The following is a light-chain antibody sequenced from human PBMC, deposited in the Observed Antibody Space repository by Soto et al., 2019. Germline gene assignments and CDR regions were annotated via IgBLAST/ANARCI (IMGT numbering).Light chain of an antibody. J-gene: IGLJ1*01. V-gene: IGLV2-14*03. CDR3: SSYTTSSTDV. CDR2: DVS. CDR1: SSDVGGYNY. Sequence: QSVLTQPASVSGSPGQSITISCTGTSSDVGGYNYVSWYQQHPGKAPKLMIYDVSNRPSGVSNRFSGFKSGNTASLTISGLHAEDEADYYCSSYTTSSTDVFGTGTKLTVL.